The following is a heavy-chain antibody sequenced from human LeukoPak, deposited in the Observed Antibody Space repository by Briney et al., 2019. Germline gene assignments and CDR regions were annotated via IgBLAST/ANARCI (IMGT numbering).Heavy chain of an antibody. D-gene: IGHD5-18*01. CDR1: GGSISGYS. V-gene: IGHV4-4*09. Sequence: SETLSVTCTVSGGSISGYSWGWVRQPQGKTAEVIGYIYTSGSTNYNPSLESRVTISADTSKNQLSLKLNSVTAADTAVYYCARGLILKRGYDSGPREAPWLDPWGQGILVIVSS. J-gene: IGHJ5*02. CDR3: ARGLILKRGYDSGPREAPWLDP. CDR2: IYTSGST.